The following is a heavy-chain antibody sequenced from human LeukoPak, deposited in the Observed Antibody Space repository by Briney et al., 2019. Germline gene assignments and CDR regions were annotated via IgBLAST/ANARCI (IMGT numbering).Heavy chain of an antibody. Sequence: ASVKVSCKASGGTFSSYVISWVRQAPGQGLEWMGRIIPIFGTANYAQKFQGRVTITTDESTSTAYMELSSLRSEDTAVYYCAREVDTAMVFDYWGQGTLVTVFS. D-gene: IGHD5-18*01. CDR1: GGTFSSYV. J-gene: IGHJ4*02. V-gene: IGHV1-69*05. CDR2: IIPIFGTA. CDR3: AREVDTAMVFDY.